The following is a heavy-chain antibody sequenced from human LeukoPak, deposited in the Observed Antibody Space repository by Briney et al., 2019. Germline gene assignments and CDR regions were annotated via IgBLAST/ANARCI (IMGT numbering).Heavy chain of an antibody. V-gene: IGHV3-30*02. J-gene: IGHJ4*02. CDR3: AKGRGWYFDY. Sequence: GGSLRLSCAASGFTFSSYGMHWVRQAQGKGLEWVAFIRDDGSNKYYADSVKGRFTISRDNSRNTLYLQMNSLRAEDTAVYYCAKGRGWYFDYWGQGTLVTVSS. D-gene: IGHD6-19*01. CDR2: IRDDGSNK. CDR1: GFTFSSYG.